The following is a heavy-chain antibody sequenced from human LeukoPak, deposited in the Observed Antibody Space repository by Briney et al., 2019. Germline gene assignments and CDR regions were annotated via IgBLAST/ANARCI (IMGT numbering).Heavy chain of an antibody. CDR1: GFTFSSYA. CDR2: ISGSGGST. Sequence: SGGSLRLSCAASGFTFSSYAMSWVRQAPGKGLEWVSAISGSGGSTYYADSVKGRFTISRDNSKNTLYLQMNSLRAEDTGVYYCAKEGSDFWSGFYYYYYMDVWGKGTTVTVSS. CDR3: AKEGSDFWSGFYYYYYMDV. J-gene: IGHJ6*03. V-gene: IGHV3-23*01. D-gene: IGHD3-3*01.